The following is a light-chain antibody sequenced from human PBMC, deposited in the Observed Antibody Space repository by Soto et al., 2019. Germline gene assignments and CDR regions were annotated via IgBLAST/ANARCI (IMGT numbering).Light chain of an antibody. CDR3: QQYGSSPTSVT. CDR1: QSVSSSY. V-gene: IGKV3-20*01. J-gene: IGKJ5*01. CDR2: GAS. Sequence: EIVLTQSPGTLSLSPGERATLSCRASQSVSSSYLAWYQQKPGQAPRLLIYGASSRATGIPDRFSGSGSGTDFTLTISRLEPEDSAVYYCQQYGSSPTSVTFGQGTRLEIK.